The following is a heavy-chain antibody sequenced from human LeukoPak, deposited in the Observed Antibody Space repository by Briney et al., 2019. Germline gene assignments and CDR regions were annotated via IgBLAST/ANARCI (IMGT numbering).Heavy chain of an antibody. CDR2: INHSGST. D-gene: IGHD3-3*01. CDR3: ARGSDFDDIDFWSGYYL. Sequence: NPSETLSLTCAVYGGSFSGYYWSWIRQPPGKGLEWIGEINHSGSTNYNPPLKSRVTISVDTSKNQFSLKLSSVTAADTAVYYCARGSDFDDIDFWSGYYLWGQGTLVTVSS. CDR1: GGSFSGYY. J-gene: IGHJ4*02. V-gene: IGHV4-34*01.